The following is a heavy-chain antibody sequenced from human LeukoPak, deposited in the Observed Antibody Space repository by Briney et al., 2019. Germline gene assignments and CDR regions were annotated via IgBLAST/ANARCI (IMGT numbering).Heavy chain of an antibody. V-gene: IGHV3-23*01. CDR1: GFTFSTYA. CDR3: ARDRMNINGG. CDR2: ISGSGAST. D-gene: IGHD2/OR15-2a*01. J-gene: IGHJ4*02. Sequence: PGGSLRLSCAASGFTFSTYAMSWVRQAPGKGLEWVSSISGSGASTNYADNVKGRFTISRDNSKSTLYLQMNSLRVEDTAVYYCARDRMNINGGWGQGTLVTVSS.